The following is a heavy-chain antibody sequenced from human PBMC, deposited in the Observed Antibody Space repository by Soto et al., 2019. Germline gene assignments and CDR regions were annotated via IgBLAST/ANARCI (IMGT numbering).Heavy chain of an antibody. CDR2: INAGNGNT. Sequence: ASLKVSCKASGYTFTIYAMHWVLQAPGQRLEWMGWINAGNGNTKYSQKFQGRVTITRDTSASTAYMELSSLRSEDTAVYYCARDLGGWPDYWGQGTLVTVSS. CDR3: ARDLGGWPDY. V-gene: IGHV1-3*01. CDR1: GYTFTIYA. J-gene: IGHJ4*02. D-gene: IGHD2-15*01.